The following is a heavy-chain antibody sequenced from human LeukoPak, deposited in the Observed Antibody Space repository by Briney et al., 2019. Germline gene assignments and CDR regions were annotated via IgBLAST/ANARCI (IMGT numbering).Heavy chain of an antibody. V-gene: IGHV3-30*02. CDR1: GFTFSSYG. D-gene: IGHD5-18*01. CDR2: IRYDGSNK. J-gene: IGHJ4*02. CDR3: AKAGDTAMAHLYYFDY. Sequence: GGSLRLSCAASGFTFSSYGMPWVLQAPGKGLEWVAFIRYDGSNKYYADSVKGRFTISRDNSKNTLYLQMNSLRAEDTAVYYCAKAGDTAMAHLYYFDYWGQGTLVTVSS.